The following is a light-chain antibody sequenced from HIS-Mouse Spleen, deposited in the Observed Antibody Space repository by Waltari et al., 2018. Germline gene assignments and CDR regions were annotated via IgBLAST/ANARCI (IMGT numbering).Light chain of an antibody. CDR1: QDISNY. Sequence: DIQMPQSPCSLSASVGDRVTIPCQASQDISNYLNWYQQKPGKAPKLLIYDASNLETGVPSRFSGSGSGTDFTFTISSLQPEDIATYYCQQYDNLPPVITFGQGTRLEIK. V-gene: IGKV1-33*01. CDR3: QQYDNLPPVIT. J-gene: IGKJ5*01. CDR2: DAS.